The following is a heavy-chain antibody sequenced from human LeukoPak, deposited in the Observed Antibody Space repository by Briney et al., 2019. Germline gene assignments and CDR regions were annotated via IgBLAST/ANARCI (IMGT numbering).Heavy chain of an antibody. Sequence: SETLSLTCTVSGGSISSYYWSWIQQPPGKGLEWIGYIYYSGSTNYNPSLKSRVTISVDTSKNQFSLKLSSVTAADTAVYYCARDQQGCSSTSCYRPDYYYGMDVWGQGTTVTVSS. J-gene: IGHJ6*02. CDR2: IYYSGST. D-gene: IGHD2-2*01. V-gene: IGHV4-59*01. CDR3: ARDQQGCSSTSCYRPDYYYGMDV. CDR1: GGSISSYY.